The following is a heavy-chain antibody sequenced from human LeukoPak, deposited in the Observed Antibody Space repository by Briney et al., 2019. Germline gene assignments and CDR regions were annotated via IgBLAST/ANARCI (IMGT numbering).Heavy chain of an antibody. CDR3: ASRSIAARESHFDY. V-gene: IGHV1-24*01. D-gene: IGHD6-6*01. J-gene: IGHJ4*02. CDR2: FDPEDGET. Sequence: ASVKVSCKVSGYTLTELSMHWVRQAPGKGLEWMGSFDPEDGETIYAQKFQGRVTMTEDTSTDTAYMELSSLRSEDTAVYYCASRSIAARESHFDYWGQGTLVTVSS. CDR1: GYTLTELS.